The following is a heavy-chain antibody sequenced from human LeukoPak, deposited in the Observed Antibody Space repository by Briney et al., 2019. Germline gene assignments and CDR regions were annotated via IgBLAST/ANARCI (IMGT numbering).Heavy chain of an antibody. CDR1: GYAFTSYD. J-gene: IGHJ3*02. Sequence: VASVKVSFKSSGYAFTSYDINWVRQATGQGLGWMGWMNPNSGNRGYSQKFQGRVSMTRNTAISTAYMELSSLRSEDTAVYYCARGREVTMIVVVISDAFDIWGQGTMVTVSS. CDR3: ARGREVTMIVVVISDAFDI. D-gene: IGHD3-22*01. CDR2: MNPNSGNR. V-gene: IGHV1-8*01.